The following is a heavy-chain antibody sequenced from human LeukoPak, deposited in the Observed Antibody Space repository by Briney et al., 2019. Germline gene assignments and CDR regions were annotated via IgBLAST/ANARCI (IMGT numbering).Heavy chain of an antibody. CDR2: INSDGSST. V-gene: IGHV3-74*01. CDR3: ARVEGSTPAGGRY. J-gene: IGHJ4*02. D-gene: IGHD2-15*01. CDR1: GFTFSSYW. Sequence: PGGSLRLSCAASGFTFSSYWMHWVRQAPGKGLVWVSRINSDGSSTSYADSVKGRFNISRDNAKNTLYLQMNSLRAEDTAVYYCARVEGSTPAGGRYWGQGTLVTVS.